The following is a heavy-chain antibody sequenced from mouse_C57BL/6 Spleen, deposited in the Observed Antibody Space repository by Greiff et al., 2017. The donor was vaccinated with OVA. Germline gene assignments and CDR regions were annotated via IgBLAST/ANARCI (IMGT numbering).Heavy chain of an antibody. V-gene: IGHV5-16*01. D-gene: IGHD1-1*01. CDR1: GFTFSDYY. CDR2: INYDGSST. Sequence: EVKVVESEGGLVQPGSSMKLSCTASGFTFSDYYMAWVRQVPEKGLEWVANINYDGSSTYYLDSLKSRFIISRDNAKNILYLQMSSLKSEDTATYYCARVVADAMDYWGQGTSVTVSS. J-gene: IGHJ4*01. CDR3: ARVVADAMDY.